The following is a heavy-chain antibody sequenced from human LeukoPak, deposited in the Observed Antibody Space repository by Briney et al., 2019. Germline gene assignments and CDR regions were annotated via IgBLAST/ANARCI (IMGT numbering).Heavy chain of an antibody. J-gene: IGHJ6*03. D-gene: IGHD2-21*02. CDR3: ARAGALAYCGGDCYKRSVYYYYYMDV. V-gene: IGHV3-33*01. Sequence: PGRSLRLSCAASGFTFSSYGMHWVRQAPGKGLEWVAVIWYDGSNKYYADSVKGRFTISRDNSKNTLYLQMNSLRAEDTAVYYCARAGALAYCGGDCYKRSVYYYYYMDVWGKGTTVTLSS. CDR1: GFTFSSYG. CDR2: IWYDGSNK.